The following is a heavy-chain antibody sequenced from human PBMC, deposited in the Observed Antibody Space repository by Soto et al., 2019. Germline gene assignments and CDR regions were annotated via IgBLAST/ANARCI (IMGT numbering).Heavy chain of an antibody. CDR3: ARDGGFCGGGMCPSYYFDS. CDR2: ISYDGSDK. V-gene: IGHV3-30-3*01. D-gene: IGHD2-15*01. Sequence: PGGSLRLSCAASGFTFSTYAMHWVRQAPGKGLEWVALISYDGSDKYYTGSVKGRFTISRDNSKNTLYLQMDSLKTEDTAIYYCARDGGFCGGGMCPSYYFDSWGQGTLVTVSS. J-gene: IGHJ4*02. CDR1: GFTFSTYA.